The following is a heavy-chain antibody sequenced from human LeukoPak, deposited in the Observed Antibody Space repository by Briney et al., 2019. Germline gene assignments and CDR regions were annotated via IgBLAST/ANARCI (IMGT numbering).Heavy chain of an antibody. CDR2: SDPEDGEI. J-gene: IGHJ2*01. CDR1: GDTLNELS. Sequence: ASVKVSCKVSGDTLNELSMHWVRQAPGKGLEWMGGSDPEDGEITYAQKFQGRVTMTEDTSTDTAYMELSSLKSEDTAVYCCATTYYETSGYYYKIAGWYFDLWGRGTLVTVPS. D-gene: IGHD3-22*01. V-gene: IGHV1-24*01. CDR3: ATTYYETSGYYYKIAGWYFDL.